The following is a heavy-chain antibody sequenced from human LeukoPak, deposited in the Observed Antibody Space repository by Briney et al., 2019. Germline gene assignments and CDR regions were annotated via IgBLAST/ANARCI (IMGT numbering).Heavy chain of an antibody. J-gene: IGHJ4*02. Sequence: SGTLSLTCTVSGGSISSKNYYWGWIRQPPGKGLEWIGSIYYGGSTYYNPSLKSRVTISVDMSKNQFSLKLTSVTAADTAVYYCARQTPYYDVLYYDYWGQGTLVTVSS. CDR2: IYYGGST. V-gene: IGHV4-39*01. CDR1: GGSISSKNYY. D-gene: IGHD3-9*01. CDR3: ARQTPYYDVLYYDY.